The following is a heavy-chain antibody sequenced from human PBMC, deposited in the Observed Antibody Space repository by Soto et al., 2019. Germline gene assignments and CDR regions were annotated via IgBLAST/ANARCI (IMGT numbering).Heavy chain of an antibody. CDR3: ARNYDSSDIGIPFSI. Sequence: QVQLVQSGAEVKKPGASVKVSCKASGYTFTSDGISWVRQAPGQGLEWMGWISAFNGNTYYAQKLQGRVTMTTDTSPSSADMELRSLRSDATAVYYCARNYDSSDIGIPFSIWGQGTLVTVSS. CDR1: GYTFTSDG. J-gene: IGHJ4*02. CDR2: ISAFNGNT. D-gene: IGHD3-22*01. V-gene: IGHV1-18*01.